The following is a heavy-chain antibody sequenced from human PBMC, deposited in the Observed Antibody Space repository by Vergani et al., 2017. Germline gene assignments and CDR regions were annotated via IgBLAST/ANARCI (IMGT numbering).Heavy chain of an antibody. CDR3: ARRITSFGVDDAFEI. J-gene: IGHJ3*02. CDR2: INPNSGGT. D-gene: IGHD3-3*01. CDR1: GYTFTGYY. Sequence: QVQLVQSGAEVKKPGASVKVSCKASGYTFTGYYMHWVRQAPGQGLEWMGWINPNSGGTNYAQKFQGRVTMTRDTSISTAYMELSRLRSDDTAVYYCARRITSFGVDDAFEIWGQGTMVTVSS. V-gene: IGHV1-2*02.